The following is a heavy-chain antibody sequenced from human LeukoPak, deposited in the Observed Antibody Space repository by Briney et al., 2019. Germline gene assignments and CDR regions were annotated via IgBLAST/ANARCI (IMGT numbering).Heavy chain of an antibody. D-gene: IGHD3-10*01. CDR1: GDSISSGSNY. Sequence: PSEALSLTCTVSGDSISSGSNYWSWIRQPAGKGLEWIGRIFTTGSTKYNPSLKSRITISVDTSKNQFSLRLSSVTAADTAVYYCARELYHYGSGSDFRAMSDYWGQGTLVTVSS. V-gene: IGHV4-61*02. CDR3: ARELYHYGSGSDFRAMSDY. CDR2: IFTTGST. J-gene: IGHJ4*02.